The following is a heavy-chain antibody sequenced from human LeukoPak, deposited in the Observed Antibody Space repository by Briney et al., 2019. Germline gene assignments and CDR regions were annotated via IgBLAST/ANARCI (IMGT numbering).Heavy chain of an antibody. CDR3: ARGPPPHDRLWFGGFFNYYYYYGMDV. CDR1: GYTFTSYD. J-gene: IGHJ6*02. Sequence: ASVKVSCKASGYTFTSYDINWVRQATGQGLEWMGWMNPNSGNTGYAQKFQGRVTMTRNTSISTAYMELSSLRSEDTAVYYCARGPPPHDRLWFGGFFNYYYYYGMDVWGQGTTVTVSS. CDR2: MNPNSGNT. V-gene: IGHV1-8*01. D-gene: IGHD3-10*01.